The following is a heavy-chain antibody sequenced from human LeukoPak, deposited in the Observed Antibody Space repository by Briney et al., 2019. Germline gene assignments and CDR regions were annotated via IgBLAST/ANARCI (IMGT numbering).Heavy chain of an antibody. D-gene: IGHD2-2*01. CDR1: GGSFSGYY. V-gene: IGHV4-34*01. Sequence: PSETLSPTCAVYGGSFSGYYWSWIRQPPGKGLEWIGEINHSGSTNYNPSLKSRVTISVDTSKNQFSLKLSSVTAADTAVYYCASTYCSSTSCYKDFDYWGQGTLVTVSS. J-gene: IGHJ4*02. CDR3: ASTYCSSTSCYKDFDY. CDR2: INHSGST.